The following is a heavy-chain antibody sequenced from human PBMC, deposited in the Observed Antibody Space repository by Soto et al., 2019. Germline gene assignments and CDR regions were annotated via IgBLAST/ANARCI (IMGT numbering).Heavy chain of an antibody. CDR1: GFTFSDYY. V-gene: IGHV3-11*06. CDR2: ISSSSSYT. J-gene: IGHJ3*01. D-gene: IGHD2-21*02. CDR3: ARIGDCGGDCYAFDV. Sequence: QVQLVESGGGLVKPGGSLRLSCAASGFTFSDYYMSWIRQAPGKGLEWVSYISSSSSYTNYADSVKGRFTISRDNAKNSLYLQMNSLRAEDTAVYYCARIGDCGGDCYAFDVWGQGTMVSVSS.